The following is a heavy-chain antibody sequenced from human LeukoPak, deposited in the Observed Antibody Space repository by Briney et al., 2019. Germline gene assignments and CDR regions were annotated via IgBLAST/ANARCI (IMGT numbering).Heavy chain of an antibody. V-gene: IGHV3-30-3*01. CDR3: ARGRSWESD. D-gene: IGHD6-13*01. Sequence: PGGSLRLSCAASGFTFSDYAMHWVRQAPGKGLEWVALISYDGTNKYYADSVKGRFTISRDNARNSLYLQMDSLRAEDTAVYYCARGRSWESDWGQGTLVTVSS. CDR1: GFTFSDYA. CDR2: ISYDGTNK. J-gene: IGHJ4*02.